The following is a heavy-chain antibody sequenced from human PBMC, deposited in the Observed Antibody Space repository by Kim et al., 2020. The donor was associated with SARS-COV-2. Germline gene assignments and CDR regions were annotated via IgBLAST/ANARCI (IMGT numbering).Heavy chain of an antibody. J-gene: IGHJ6*02. D-gene: IGHD1-26*01. Sequence: GGSLRLSCAASGFTFSDYYMSWIRQAPGKGLEWVSYISSSGSTIYYADSVKGRFTISRDNAKNSLYLQMNSLRAEDTAVYYCARDLELNYYYGMDVWGQGTTVTVSS. CDR3: ARDLELNYYYGMDV. CDR1: GFTFSDYY. V-gene: IGHV3-11*01. CDR2: ISSSGSTI.